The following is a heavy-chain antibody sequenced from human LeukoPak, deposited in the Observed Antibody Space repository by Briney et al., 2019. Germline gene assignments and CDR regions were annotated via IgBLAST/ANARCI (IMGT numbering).Heavy chain of an antibody. CDR2: IYYSGST. Sequence: SETLSLTCTVSGGSISTYYWSWIRQPPGKGLEWIGYIYYSGSTNYNPSLKSRVTIFVDTSKTQFFLKLSSVTAADTAVYHCARHSYSSSWLGAFGIWGQGTMVTVSS. D-gene: IGHD6-13*01. CDR1: GGSISTYY. J-gene: IGHJ3*02. CDR3: ARHSYSSSWLGAFGI. V-gene: IGHV4-59*08.